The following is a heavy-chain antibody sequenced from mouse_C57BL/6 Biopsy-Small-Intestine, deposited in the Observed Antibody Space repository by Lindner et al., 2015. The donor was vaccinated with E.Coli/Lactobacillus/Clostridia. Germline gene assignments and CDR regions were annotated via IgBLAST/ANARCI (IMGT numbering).Heavy chain of an antibody. CDR3: ALRQTAATGYFQD. CDR2: SIPILGMT. V-gene: IGHV1-64*01. CDR1: GGTFNSYV. D-gene: IGHD4-1*01. Sequence: SVKVSCKAPGGTFNSYVFNWVRQAPGQGLEWMGRSIPILGMTNYAQKFQGRVTITADKSTSTAYMQLNSLRSEDTAVYYCALRQTAATGYFQDWGQGTLVTVS. J-gene: IGHJ3*01.